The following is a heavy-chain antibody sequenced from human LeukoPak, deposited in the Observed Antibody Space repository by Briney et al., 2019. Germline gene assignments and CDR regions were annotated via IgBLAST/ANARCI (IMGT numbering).Heavy chain of an antibody. D-gene: IGHD2-2*01. CDR1: GGSISSGDYY. CDR2: IYYSGST. CDR3: ARSVGGRSRAPCSRTSCLPYYYYYMDV. Sequence: SETLSLTCTVSGGSISSGDYYWSWIRQPPGKGLEWIGYIYYSGSTYYNPSLKSRVTISVDTSKNQFSLKLSSVTAADTAVYYCARSVGGRSRAPCSRTSCLPYYYYYMDVWGKGTTVTVSS. V-gene: IGHV4-30-4*08. J-gene: IGHJ6*03.